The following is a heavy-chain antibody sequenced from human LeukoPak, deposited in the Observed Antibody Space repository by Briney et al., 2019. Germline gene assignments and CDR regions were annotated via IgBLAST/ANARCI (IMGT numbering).Heavy chain of an antibody. CDR3: ARVEILTGYSPDY. D-gene: IGHD3-9*01. CDR1: GFTFSSYE. V-gene: IGHV3-48*03. Sequence: GGSLRLSCAASGFTFSSYEMNCVRQAPGKGLEWVSYISCSGSTIYYADSVKGRFTISRDNAKNSLYLQMNSLRAEDTAVYYCARVEILTGYSPDYWGQGTLVTVSS. J-gene: IGHJ4*02. CDR2: ISCSGSTI.